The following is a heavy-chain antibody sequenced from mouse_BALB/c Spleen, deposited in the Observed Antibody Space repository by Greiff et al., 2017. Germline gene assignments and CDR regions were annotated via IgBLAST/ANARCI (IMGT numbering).Heavy chain of an antibody. CDR1: GFSLTGYG. Sequence: QVQLKESGPGLVAPSQSLSITCTVSGFSLTGYGVNWVRQPPGKGLEWLGMIWGDGSTDYNSALKSRLSISKDNSKSQVFLKMNSLQTDDTARYYCARDYYGSPYAMDYWGQGTSVTVSS. V-gene: IGHV2-6-7*01. D-gene: IGHD1-2*01. J-gene: IGHJ4*01. CDR3: ARDYYGSPYAMDY. CDR2: IWGDGST.